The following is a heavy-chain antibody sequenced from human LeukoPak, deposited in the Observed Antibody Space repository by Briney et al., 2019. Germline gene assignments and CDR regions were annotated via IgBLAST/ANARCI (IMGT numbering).Heavy chain of an antibody. J-gene: IGHJ5*02. CDR1: GGTFSSYA. CDR2: IIPIFGTA. D-gene: IGHD6-19*01. CDR3: ARTPSSGGSFNWFDP. V-gene: IGHV1-69*05. Sequence: SVKVSCKASGGTFSSYAISWVRQAPGQGLEWMGGIIPIFGTANYAQKFQGRVTITTDESTSTAYMELSSLRSEDTAVYYCARTPSSGGSFNWFDPWGQGTLVTVSS.